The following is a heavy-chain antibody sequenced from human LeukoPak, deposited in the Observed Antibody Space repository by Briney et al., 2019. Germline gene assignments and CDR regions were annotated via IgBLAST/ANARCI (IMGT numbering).Heavy chain of an antibody. D-gene: IGHD3-10*01. J-gene: IGHJ4*02. V-gene: IGHV4-59*01. CDR1: GGSISSYY. Sequence: PSETLSLTCTVSGGSISSYYWSWIRQPPGKGLEWIAYIYYSGSTNYNPSLKSRVTISVDTSKNQFSLKLSSVTAADTAVYYCARVATYYYGSGLGPVVGFDYWGQGTLVTVSS. CDR3: ARVATYYYGSGLGPVVGFDY. CDR2: IYYSGST.